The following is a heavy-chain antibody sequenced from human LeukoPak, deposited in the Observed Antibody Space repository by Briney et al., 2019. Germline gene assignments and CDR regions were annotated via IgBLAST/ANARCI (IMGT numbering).Heavy chain of an antibody. V-gene: IGHV1-18*01. CDR1: GYTFTSYG. Sequence: EASVKVSCKASGYTFTSYGISWVRQAPGQGLEWMGWISAYNGNTNYAQKLQDRVTMTTDTSTSTAYMELSSLRSEDTAVYYCARGLRITIFGVVIRRATNNWFDPWGQGTLVTVSS. J-gene: IGHJ5*02. D-gene: IGHD3-3*01. CDR2: ISAYNGNT. CDR3: ARGLRITIFGVVIRRATNNWFDP.